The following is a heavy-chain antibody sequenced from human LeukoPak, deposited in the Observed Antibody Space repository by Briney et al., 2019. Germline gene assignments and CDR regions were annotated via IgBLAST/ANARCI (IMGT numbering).Heavy chain of an antibody. J-gene: IGHJ6*02. Sequence: GGSLRLSCAASGFTFSSYAMGWVRQAPGKGLEWVSAISGSGGSTYYADSVKGRFTISRDNSKNTLYLQMNSLRAEDTAVYYCAKVGYCSSTSCSKGHYYYYYYGMDVWGQGTTVTVSS. V-gene: IGHV3-23*01. CDR1: GFTFSSYA. CDR3: AKVGYCSSTSCSKGHYYYYYYGMDV. CDR2: ISGSGGST. D-gene: IGHD2-2*03.